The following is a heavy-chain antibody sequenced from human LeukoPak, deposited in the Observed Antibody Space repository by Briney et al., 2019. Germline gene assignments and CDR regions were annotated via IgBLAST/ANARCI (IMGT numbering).Heavy chain of an antibody. Sequence: PGGSLRLSCAASGFTFSSYGMHWVRQAPGKGLEWVAFIRYDGSNKYYADSVKGRFTISRDNSKNTLYLQMNSLRAEDTAVYYCAKDGRGTYGDYRLFDYWGQGTLVTVSS. J-gene: IGHJ4*02. CDR2: IRYDGSNK. D-gene: IGHD4-17*01. V-gene: IGHV3-30*02. CDR3: AKDGRGTYGDYRLFDY. CDR1: GFTFSSYG.